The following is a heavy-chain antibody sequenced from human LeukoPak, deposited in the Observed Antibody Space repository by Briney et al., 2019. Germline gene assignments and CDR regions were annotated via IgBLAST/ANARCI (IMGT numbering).Heavy chain of an antibody. D-gene: IGHD5-24*01. CDR1: GGSISSYY. CDR2: IYYSGST. J-gene: IGHJ2*01. Sequence: NPSETLSLTCTASGGSISSYYWSWIRQPPGKGLEWIGYIYYSGSTNYNPSLKSRVTISVDTSKNQFSLKLSSVTAADTAVYYCARRSGDGYGYWYFDLWGRGTLVTVSS. CDR3: ARRSGDGYGYWYFDL. V-gene: IGHV4-59*08.